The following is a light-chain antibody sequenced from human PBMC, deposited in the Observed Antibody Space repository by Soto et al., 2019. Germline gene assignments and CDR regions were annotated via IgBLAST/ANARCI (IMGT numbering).Light chain of an antibody. J-gene: IGKJ1*01. CDR3: QQYNNWLWT. V-gene: IGKV3-15*01. CDR1: QSVSRN. Sequence: EIVMTQSPATLSVSPGERATLSCRASQSVSRNVAWYQQKPGQAPRLLIHDASTRATGISVRFSGSGSGTEFPITISSLQSEDFAVYYCQQYNNWLWTFGQGTKVEIK. CDR2: DAS.